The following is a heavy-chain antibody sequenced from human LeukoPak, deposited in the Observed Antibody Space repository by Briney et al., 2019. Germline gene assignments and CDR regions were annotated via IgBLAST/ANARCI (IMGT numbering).Heavy chain of an antibody. V-gene: IGHV6-1*01. CDR3: ARDGWPAFDY. CDR1: GDSVSTNTAA. D-gene: IGHD2-15*01. J-gene: IGHJ4*02. Sequence: SQTLSLTCDISGDSVSTNTAAWNWIRQSPSRGLEWLGRTYYRSQWYTDYAVSVKSRITINPDTSRNQFSLQLNSVTPEDTAVYFCARDGWPAFDYWGQGTLVTVSS. CDR2: TYYRSQWYT.